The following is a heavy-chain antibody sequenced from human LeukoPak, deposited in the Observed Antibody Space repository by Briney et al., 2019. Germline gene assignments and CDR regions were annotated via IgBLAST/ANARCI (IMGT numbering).Heavy chain of an antibody. CDR1: GFTFSSYS. J-gene: IGHJ6*02. CDR3: ARDPSGSYYIPGHYYYGMDV. Sequence: GGSLRLSCAASGFTFSSYSMNWVRQAPGKGLEWVSSISSSSSYIYYADSVKGRFTISRDNAKNSLYLQMNSLRAEDTAVYYCARDPSGSYYIPGHYYYGMDVWGQGTTVTVSS. D-gene: IGHD3-10*01. V-gene: IGHV3-21*01. CDR2: ISSSSSYI.